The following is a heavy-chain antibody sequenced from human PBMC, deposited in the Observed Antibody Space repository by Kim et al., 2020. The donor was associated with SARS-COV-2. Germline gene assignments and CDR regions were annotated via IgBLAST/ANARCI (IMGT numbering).Heavy chain of an antibody. CDR3: ARDRGAGQWGLLDF. Sequence: GGSLRLSCAASGFTFTNYGIHWVRQTPGKGLEWVAVIWSAGNNEDYADSVKGRFAISRDNSKNTVSLQMNSLRGDDTAVYFCARDRGAGQWGLLDFGGQGTLVTVSS. V-gene: IGHV3-33*01. J-gene: IGHJ4*02. D-gene: IGHD1-26*01. CDR1: GFTFTNYG. CDR2: IWSAGNNE.